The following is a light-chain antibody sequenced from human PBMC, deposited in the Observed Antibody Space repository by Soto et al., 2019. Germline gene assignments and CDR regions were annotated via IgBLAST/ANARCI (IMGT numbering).Light chain of an antibody. V-gene: IGKV3-20*01. CDR1: QSVSSSY. J-gene: IGKJ4*01. CDR3: QPYGSSPS. Sequence: ESVLTQSPGTLSLSPGERATLSCRASQSVSSSYLAWYQQKPGQAPRPLIYGASSRATRIPYRFSGSGSGTDFTLTISRLQPDDFAVYYGQPYGSSPSCGGGTKVEIE. CDR2: GAS.